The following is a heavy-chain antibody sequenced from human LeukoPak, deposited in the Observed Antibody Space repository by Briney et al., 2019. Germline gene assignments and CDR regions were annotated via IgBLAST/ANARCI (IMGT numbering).Heavy chain of an antibody. J-gene: IGHJ6*03. D-gene: IGHD6-6*01. V-gene: IGHV4-39*01. Sequence: SETLSLTCTVSGGSISSSSYYWGWIRQPPGEGLEWIGSIYYSGSTYYNPSLKSRVTISVDTSKNQFSLKLSSVTAADTAVYYCARSYSSSSHYYYYYMDVWGKGTTVTVSS. CDR1: GGSISSSSYY. CDR2: IYYSGST. CDR3: ARSYSSSSHYYYYYMDV.